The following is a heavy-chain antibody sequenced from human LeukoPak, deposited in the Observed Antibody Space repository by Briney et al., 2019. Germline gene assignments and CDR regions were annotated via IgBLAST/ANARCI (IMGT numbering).Heavy chain of an antibody. D-gene: IGHD6-13*01. Sequence: SEALSLTCAVYGGSFSGYYWSWIRQPPGKGLEWIGEINHSGSTNYNPSLKSRVTISVDTSKNQFSLKLSSVTAADTAVYYCARAHSSWYRSTYYFDYWGQGTLVTVSS. CDR1: GGSFSGYY. CDR3: ARAHSSWYRSTYYFDY. J-gene: IGHJ4*02. V-gene: IGHV4-34*01. CDR2: INHSGST.